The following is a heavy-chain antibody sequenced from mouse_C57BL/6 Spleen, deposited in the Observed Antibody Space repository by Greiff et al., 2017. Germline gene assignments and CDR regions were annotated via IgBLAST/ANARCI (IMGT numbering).Heavy chain of an antibody. CDR2: ISYDGSN. Sequence: EVQLQESGPGLVKPSQSLSLTCSVTGYSITSGYYWNWIRQFPGNKLEWMGYISYDGSNNYNPSLKNRISITRDTSKNQFFLKLNSVTTEDTATYYCARGGVTGPWFAYWGQGTLVTVSA. CDR1: GYSITSGYY. V-gene: IGHV3-6*01. D-gene: IGHD2-5*01. J-gene: IGHJ3*01. CDR3: ARGGVTGPWFAY.